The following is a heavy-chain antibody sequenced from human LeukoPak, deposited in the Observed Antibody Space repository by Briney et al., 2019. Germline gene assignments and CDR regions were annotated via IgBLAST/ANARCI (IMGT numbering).Heavy chain of an antibody. J-gene: IGHJ4*02. Sequence: GGSLRLSCAASGSTFSSYAMHWVRQAPGKGLEWVAVISYDGSNKYYADSVKGRFTISRDNSKNTLYLQMNSLRAEDTAVYYCAGGSGYLPADYWGQGTLVTVSS. D-gene: IGHD3-22*01. CDR2: ISYDGSNK. CDR3: AGGSGYLPADY. V-gene: IGHV3-30-3*01. CDR1: GSTFSSYA.